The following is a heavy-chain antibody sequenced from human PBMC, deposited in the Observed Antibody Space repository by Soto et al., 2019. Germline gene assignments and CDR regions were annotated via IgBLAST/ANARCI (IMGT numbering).Heavy chain of an antibody. J-gene: IGHJ4*02. Sequence: PSETLSLTCAVSGYSISSGYYWGWIRQPPGKGLEWIGSIYHSGSTYYNPSLKSRVTISVDTSKNQFSLKLSSVTAADTAVYYCARDLLPYFDYWGQGTLVTVSS. CDR3: ARDLLPYFDY. CDR1: GYSISSGYY. V-gene: IGHV4-38-2*02. CDR2: IYHSGST. D-gene: IGHD5-18*01.